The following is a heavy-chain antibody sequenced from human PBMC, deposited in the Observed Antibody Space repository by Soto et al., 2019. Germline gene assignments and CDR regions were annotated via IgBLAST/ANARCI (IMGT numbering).Heavy chain of an antibody. CDR3: AKPLGGSYLGSSFDY. D-gene: IGHD1-26*01. CDR1: GFTFSSYG. CDR2: IWYDGSNK. J-gene: IGHJ4*02. V-gene: IGHV3-30*02. Sequence: GGSLRLSCAASGFTFSSYGMHWVRQAPGKGLEWVAVIWYDGSNKYYADSVKGRFTISRDNSNNTLYLQMNSLRAEDTAVYYCAKPLGGSYLGSSFDYWGQGTLVTVSS.